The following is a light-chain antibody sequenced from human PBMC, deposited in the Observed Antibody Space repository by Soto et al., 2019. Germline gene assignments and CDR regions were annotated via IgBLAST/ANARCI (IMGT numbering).Light chain of an antibody. CDR1: QSVSKSY. CDR2: GAS. V-gene: IGKV3-20*01. Sequence: EIVLTQSPGTLSLSPGERATLSCRASQSVSKSYLAWYQQKPGQAPRLHIYGASSRATGIPDRFSGSGSGTDFTLTISRLEPEDFAVYYCQQYGSSPPITFGQGTRLEIK. CDR3: QQYGSSPPIT. J-gene: IGKJ5*01.